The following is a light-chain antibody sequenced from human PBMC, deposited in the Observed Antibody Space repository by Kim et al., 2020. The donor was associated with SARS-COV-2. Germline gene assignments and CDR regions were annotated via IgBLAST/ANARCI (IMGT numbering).Light chain of an antibody. Sequence: QSVLTQPPSASATPGQRVTISCSGSNSNIGVNTVNWYQQFPGTAPKLLIYRNNQRPSGVPDRFSGSKSGTSASLALSGLLSEDEADYYCATWDDSLNAWVFGGGTKLTVL. CDR1: NSNIGVNT. CDR2: RNN. V-gene: IGLV1-44*01. J-gene: IGLJ3*02. CDR3: ATWDDSLNAWV.